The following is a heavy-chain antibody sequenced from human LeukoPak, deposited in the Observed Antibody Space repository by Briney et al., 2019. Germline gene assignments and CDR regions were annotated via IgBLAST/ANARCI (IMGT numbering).Heavy chain of an antibody. CDR3: ATAAAGDDAFDI. V-gene: IGHV1-24*01. J-gene: IGHJ3*02. Sequence: ASVKVSCKVSRYTLTELSMHWVRQAPGKGLEWMGGFDPEDGETIYAQKFQGRVTMTEDTSTDTAYMELSSLRSEDTAVYYCATAAAGDDAFDIWGQGTMVTVSS. D-gene: IGHD6-13*01. CDR1: RYTLTELS. CDR2: FDPEDGET.